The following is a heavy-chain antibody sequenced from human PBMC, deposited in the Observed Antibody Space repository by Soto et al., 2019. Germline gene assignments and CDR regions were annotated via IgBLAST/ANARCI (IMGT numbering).Heavy chain of an antibody. CDR1: GGSISSSNYY. J-gene: IGHJ5*02. V-gene: IGHV4-39*01. CDR3: ARHLLRFLEWSSTYNWFDP. CDR2: SYYSGST. Sequence: SETLSLTCTVSGGSISSSNYYWAWIRQPPGKGLEWIGSSYYSGSTYYNPSLKSRVTMSVDTSKNQFSLKLSSVTAADTAVYYCARHLLRFLEWSSTYNWFDPWGQGTLVTVSS. D-gene: IGHD3-3*01.